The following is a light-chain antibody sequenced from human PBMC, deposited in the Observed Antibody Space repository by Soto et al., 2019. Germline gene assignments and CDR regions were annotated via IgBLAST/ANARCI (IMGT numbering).Light chain of an antibody. CDR3: QQSYSTLWT. Sequence: DVQMTQSTSSLSASVGDRVTITCRTSQSISSYLNWYQQKPGKAPNLLIYAASSLQSGVPSRFSGSGSGTEFTLTISSLQPEDFATYYCQQSYSTLWTFGQGTKVEIK. CDR1: QSISSY. J-gene: IGKJ1*01. CDR2: AAS. V-gene: IGKV1-39*01.